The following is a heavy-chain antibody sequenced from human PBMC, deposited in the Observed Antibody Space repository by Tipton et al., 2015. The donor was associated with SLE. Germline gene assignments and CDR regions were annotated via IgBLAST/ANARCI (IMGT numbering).Heavy chain of an antibody. CDR1: GGSISSSSYY. J-gene: IGHJ3*02. CDR3: ARDLVEWELRGHDAFDI. V-gene: IGHV4-39*07. CDR2: IYYSGST. Sequence: TLSLTCTVSGGSISSSSYYWGWIRQPPGKGLEWIGSIYYSGSTYYNPSLKSRVTISVDTSKNQFSLKLSSVTAADTAVYYCARDLVEWELRGHDAFDIWGRGTMVTVSS. D-gene: IGHD1-26*01.